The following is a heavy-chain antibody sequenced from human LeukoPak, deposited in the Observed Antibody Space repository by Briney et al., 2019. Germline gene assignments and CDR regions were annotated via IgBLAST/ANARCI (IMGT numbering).Heavy chain of an antibody. CDR3: AAVLTYYYDSSGYYPEY. V-gene: IGHV1-58*02. Sequence: SVKVSCKASGFTFTSSAMQWVRQARGQRLDWIGWIVVGSGNTNYAQKFQERVTITRDMSTSTAYMELSSLRSEDTAVYYCAAVLTYYYDSSGYYPEYWGQGTLVTVSS. J-gene: IGHJ4*02. CDR1: GFTFTSSA. CDR2: IVVGSGNT. D-gene: IGHD3-22*01.